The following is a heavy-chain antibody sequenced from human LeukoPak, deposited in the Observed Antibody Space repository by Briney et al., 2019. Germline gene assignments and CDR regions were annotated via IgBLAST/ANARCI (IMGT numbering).Heavy chain of an antibody. V-gene: IGHV4-59*01. CDR2: IYYSGST. J-gene: IGHJ6*02. CDR1: GGSISSYY. D-gene: IGHD3-22*01. CDR3: ASYDSSGRYGMDV. Sequence: SETLSLTCTVSGGSISSYYWSWIRQPPGKGLEWIGYIYYSGSTNYNPSLKSRVTISVDTSKNQFSLKLSSVTAADTAVYYCASYDSSGRYGMDVWGQGTTVTVSS.